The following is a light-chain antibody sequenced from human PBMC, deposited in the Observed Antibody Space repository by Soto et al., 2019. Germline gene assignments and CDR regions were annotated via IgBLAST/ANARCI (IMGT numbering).Light chain of an antibody. J-gene: IGKJ4*01. CDR1: QSVSRSY. Sequence: EVVLTQSPGSLSLSPGESASLSCRASQSVSRSYLAWYQQKPGQAPRLLMYGASSRATGIPDKFSGSGSGTDFTLTISRLEPEDFAVYYCQQYGSSSLTFGGGTKVDI. CDR3: QQYGSSSLT. CDR2: GAS. V-gene: IGKV3-20*01.